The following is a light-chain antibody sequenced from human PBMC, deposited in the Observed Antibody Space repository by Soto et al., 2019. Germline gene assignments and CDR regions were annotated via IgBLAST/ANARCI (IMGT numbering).Light chain of an antibody. CDR1: SSGVGGYNY. CDR2: DVR. V-gene: IGLV2-14*01. Sequence: QSVLTQAASVSGSAGQSITISCTGTSSGVGGYNYVSWYQQHPGKAPKPMIDDVRNQPSGASNRFAGSKSGNTASLTVSGLQAEDEADYYCSSYTSSSTLDVFGTGTQLTAL. CDR3: SSYTSSSTLDV. J-gene: IGLJ1*01.